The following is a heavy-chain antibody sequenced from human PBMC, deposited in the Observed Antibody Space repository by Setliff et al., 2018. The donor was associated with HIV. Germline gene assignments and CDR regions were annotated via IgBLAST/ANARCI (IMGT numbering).Heavy chain of an antibody. CDR3: ARAPRGDFWSGKDYSDY. J-gene: IGHJ4*02. CDR2: ISGYNANT. D-gene: IGHD3-3*01. V-gene: IGHV1-18*01. CDR1: GYSFSSYG. Sequence: GASVKVSCKASGYSFSSYGISWVRQAPGQGLEWMGWISGYNANTNYAQKLQGKVIMTTDTSTSTAYMEVRSLRSDDTAVYFCARAPRGDFWSGKDYSDYWGQGTLVTVSS.